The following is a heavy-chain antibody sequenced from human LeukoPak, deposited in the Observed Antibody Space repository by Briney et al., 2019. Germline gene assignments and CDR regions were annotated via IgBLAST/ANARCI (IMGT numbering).Heavy chain of an antibody. CDR1: GFTFSNYG. V-gene: IGHV3-30*03. J-gene: IGHJ6*02. Sequence: PGGSLRLSCAASGFTFSNYGMHWVRQAPGKGLEWVAVISYHTTTEYYADSVKGRFTISRDNSKNTLYLQMNSLRAEDTAVYYCARLRYYGMDVWGQGTTVTVSS. CDR2: ISYHTTTE. CDR3: ARLRYYGMDV.